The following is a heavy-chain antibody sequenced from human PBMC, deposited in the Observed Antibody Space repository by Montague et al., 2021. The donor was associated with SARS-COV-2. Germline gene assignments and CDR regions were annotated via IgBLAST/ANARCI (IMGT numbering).Heavy chain of an antibody. CDR3: ASLPRITIFGVVIHFDY. CDR2: IDYSGXT. D-gene: IGHD3-3*01. Sequence: ETLFLTCTVAGGSISSSSHDWGWIRQPPGKGLEWIGSIDYSGXTXYXXXXKXRVTISVDTSKNQFSLKLSSVTAADTAVYYCASLPRITIFGVVIHFDYWAREPWSPSPQ. CDR1: GGSISSSSHD. V-gene: IGHV4-39*01. J-gene: IGHJ4*02.